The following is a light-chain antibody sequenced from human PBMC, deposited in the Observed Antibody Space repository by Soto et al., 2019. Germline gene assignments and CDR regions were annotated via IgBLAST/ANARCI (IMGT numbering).Light chain of an antibody. V-gene: IGKV1-5*03. CDR3: QQYKSYSPT. Sequence: DTQMTQSPSTLSASVGDRATITCRASQSISSCLAWYQQKPGRAPNLLIHTASTSKSGVPSRFSGSGSGTEISLTISILQHDALETYYRQQYKSYSPTFGQGTKVEIK. CDR2: TAS. CDR1: QSISSC. J-gene: IGKJ1*01.